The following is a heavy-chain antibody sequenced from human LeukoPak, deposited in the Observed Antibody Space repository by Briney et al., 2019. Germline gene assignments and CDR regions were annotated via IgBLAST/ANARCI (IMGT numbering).Heavy chain of an antibody. Sequence: ASVKVSCKASGYTFTSYDINWVRQATGQGLEWMGWMNPNSGNTGYAQKFQGRVTMTRNTSISTAYMELSSLRSEDTAVYYCSRFIGGVPAAIITYYGMDVWGQGTTVTVSS. J-gene: IGHJ6*02. V-gene: IGHV1-8*01. CDR1: GYTFTSYD. CDR2: MNPNSGNT. D-gene: IGHD2-2*01. CDR3: SRFIGGVPAAIITYYGMDV.